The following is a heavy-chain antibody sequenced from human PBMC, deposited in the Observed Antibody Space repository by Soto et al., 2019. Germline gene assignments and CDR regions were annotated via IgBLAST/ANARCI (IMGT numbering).Heavy chain of an antibody. J-gene: IGHJ4*02. CDR3: ARDSPPVDY. CDR1: GYTFTSYA. Sequence: GASVKVSCKASGYTFTSYAISWVRQAPGQGLEWMGWISAYNGHTKYAQMLQGRVTMTTDTSTSTAYMELRSLRSDDTAVYYCARDSPPVDYWGQGTLVTVSS. V-gene: IGHV1-18*01. CDR2: ISAYNGHT.